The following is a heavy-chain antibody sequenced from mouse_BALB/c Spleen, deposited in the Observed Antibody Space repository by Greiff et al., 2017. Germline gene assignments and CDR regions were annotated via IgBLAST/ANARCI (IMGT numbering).Heavy chain of an antibody. V-gene: IGHV5-12-2*01. CDR3: ARQGSYGSRPYYAMDY. CDR2: ISNGGGST. CDR1: GFTFSSYT. J-gene: IGHJ4*01. Sequence: EVMLVESGGGLVQPGGSLKLSCAASGFTFSSYTMSWVRQTPEKRLEWVAYISNGGGSTYYPDTVKGRFTISRDNAKNTLYLQMSSLKSEDTAMYYCARQGSYGSRPYYAMDYWGQGTSVTVSS. D-gene: IGHD1-1*01.